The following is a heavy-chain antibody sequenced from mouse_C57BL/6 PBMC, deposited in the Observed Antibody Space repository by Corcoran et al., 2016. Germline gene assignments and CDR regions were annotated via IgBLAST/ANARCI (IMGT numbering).Heavy chain of an antibody. J-gene: IGHJ4*01. V-gene: IGHV3-6*01. Sequence: DVQLQESGPGLVKPSQSLSLTCSVTGYSITSGYYWNWIRQFPGNKLEWMGYISYDGSNNYNPSLKNRISITRDTSKNQFFLKLNSVTTEDTATYYCARWDVGAMDYWGQGTSVTVSS. D-gene: IGHD4-1*01. CDR1: GYSITSGYY. CDR2: ISYDGSN. CDR3: ARWDVGAMDY.